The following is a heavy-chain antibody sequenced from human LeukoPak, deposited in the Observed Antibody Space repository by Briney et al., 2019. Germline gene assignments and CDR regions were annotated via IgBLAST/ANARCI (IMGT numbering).Heavy chain of an antibody. CDR3: ARDDADSGSY. CDR2: ISSSGSTI. D-gene: IGHD1-26*01. J-gene: IGHJ4*02. Sequence: LSLTCTVSGGSISSYYWSWIRQAPGKGLEWVSYISSSGSTIYYADSVKGRFTISRDNAKNSLYLQMNSLRAEDTAVYYCARDDADSGSYWGQGTLVTVSS. CDR1: GGSISSYY. V-gene: IGHV3-11*01.